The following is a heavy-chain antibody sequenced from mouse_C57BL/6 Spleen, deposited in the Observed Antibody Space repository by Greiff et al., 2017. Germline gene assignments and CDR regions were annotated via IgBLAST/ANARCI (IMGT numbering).Heavy chain of an antibody. V-gene: IGHV5-9-1*02. Sequence: EVKVVESGEGLVKPGGSLKLSCAASGFTFSSYAMSWVRQTPEKRLEWVAYIISGGDYIYYADTVKGRFTISRDNATNTLYLHMSSLKSEDTAMYYWKSAFYYDLDYAMDYWGQGTSVTVSS. CDR3: KSAFYYDLDYAMDY. J-gene: IGHJ4*01. CDR2: IISGGDYI. D-gene: IGHD1-1*01. CDR1: GFTFSSYA.